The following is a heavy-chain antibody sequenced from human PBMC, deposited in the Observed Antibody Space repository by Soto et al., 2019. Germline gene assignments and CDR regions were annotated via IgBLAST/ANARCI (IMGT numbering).Heavy chain of an antibody. V-gene: IGHV3-7*03. CDR1: GFTFSSYW. Sequence: GGSLRLSCAASGFTFSSYWMSWVRQAPGKGLEWVANIRQDGNEKYYVDSVKGRFTVSRDNAKSSLYLQMNSLRAEDTATYFCARDLNYYDRSGYPGYWGPGTLVTVSS. CDR2: IRQDGNEK. J-gene: IGHJ4*02. D-gene: IGHD3-22*01. CDR3: ARDLNYYDRSGYPGY.